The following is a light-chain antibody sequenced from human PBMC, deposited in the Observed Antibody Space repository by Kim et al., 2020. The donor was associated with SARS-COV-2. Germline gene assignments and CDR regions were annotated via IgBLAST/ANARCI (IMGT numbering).Light chain of an antibody. CDR3: QSYDTGLNDLVI. Sequence: QSVLTQPPSVSGAPGQRVIISCTGSSSNIGAEYDVHWYQKVPGAAPKLLIYGNSNRPSGVPDRFSASKSGTSASLAITGLQAEDEADYYCQSYDTGLNDLVIFGGGTQLTVL. J-gene: IGLJ2*01. CDR1: SSNIGAEYD. CDR2: GNS. V-gene: IGLV1-40*01.